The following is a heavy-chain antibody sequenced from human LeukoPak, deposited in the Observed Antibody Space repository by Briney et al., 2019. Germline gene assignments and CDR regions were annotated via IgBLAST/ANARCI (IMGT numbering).Heavy chain of an antibody. CDR1: GGTFSSYA. D-gene: IGHD6-13*01. J-gene: IGHJ3*02. CDR3: ARDPLAAGTVGAFDI. V-gene: IGHV1-69*05. CDR2: IIPIFGTA. Sequence: GSSVKVSCKASGGTFSSYAISWVRQAPGQRREWMGRIIPIFGTATYAQKFQGRVTITTHESTSTAYMELSSLRSEDTAVYYCARDPLAAGTVGAFDIWGQGTMVTVSS.